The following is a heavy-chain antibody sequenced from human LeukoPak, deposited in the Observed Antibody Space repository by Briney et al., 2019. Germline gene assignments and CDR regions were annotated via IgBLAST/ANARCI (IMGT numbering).Heavy chain of an antibody. V-gene: IGHV1-2*02. CDR2: INPNSGGT. CDR1: GYTFTGYY. D-gene: IGHD3-10*01. J-gene: IGHJ6*02. Sequence: ASVKVSCKASGYTFTGYYMHWVRQAPGQGLEWMGWINPNSGGTNYAQKFQGRVTMTRDTSISTAYMELSRPRSDDTAVYYCARAVGSGSRPLYYYGMDVWGQGTTVTVSS. CDR3: ARAVGSGSRPLYYYGMDV.